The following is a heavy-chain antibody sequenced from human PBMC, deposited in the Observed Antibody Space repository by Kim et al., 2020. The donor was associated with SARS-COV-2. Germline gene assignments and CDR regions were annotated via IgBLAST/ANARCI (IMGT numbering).Heavy chain of an antibody. Sequence: SETLSLTCAVYGGSFSGYYWSWIRQPPGKGLEWIGEINHSGSTNYNPSLKSRVTISVDTSKNQFSLKLSSVTAADTAVYYCASGMRYCSSTSCVTTFGEDVDTAMVPFDYWGQGTLVTVSS. CDR1: GGSFSGYY. V-gene: IGHV4-34*01. CDR2: INHSGST. J-gene: IGHJ4*02. CDR3: ASGMRYCSSTSCVTTFGEDVDTAMVPFDY. D-gene: IGHD2-2*01.